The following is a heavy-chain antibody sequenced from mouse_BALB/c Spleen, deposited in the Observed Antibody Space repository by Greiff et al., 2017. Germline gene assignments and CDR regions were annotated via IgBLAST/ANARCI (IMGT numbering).Heavy chain of an antibody. V-gene: IGHV1-62-2*01. CDR3: ARHEDRGLTPAWFAY. CDR2: FYPGSGSI. CDR1: GYTFTEYI. Sequence: SGAGLVKPGASVTLSCKASGYTFTEYIIHWVKQRSGQGLEWIGWFYPGSGSIKYNENFKDKATLTADKSSSTVYMELSRLTSEDSAVYFCARHEDRGLTPAWFAYWGQGTLVTVSA. D-gene: IGHD3-1*01. J-gene: IGHJ3*01.